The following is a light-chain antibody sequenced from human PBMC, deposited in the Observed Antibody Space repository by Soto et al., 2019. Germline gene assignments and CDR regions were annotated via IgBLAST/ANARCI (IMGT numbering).Light chain of an antibody. V-gene: IGKV3-15*01. CDR3: HQGHTWPLT. J-gene: IGKJ2*01. Sequence: EIVMTQSPATLSVSPGERATLSCRASQSISSELAWYQQKPGQPPRLLIYSASTRATGVPARFTGSGSGSEFTLTIRWLQSEDFAVYYCHQGHTWPLTFGQGTRLE. CDR2: SAS. CDR1: QSISSE.